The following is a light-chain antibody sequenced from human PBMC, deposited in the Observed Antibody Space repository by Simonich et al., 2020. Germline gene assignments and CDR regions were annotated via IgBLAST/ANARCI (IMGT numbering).Light chain of an antibody. CDR3: SSYTSSSTPHVV. V-gene: IGLV2-14*01. CDR1: SSDVGGYNY. CDR2: EGS. J-gene: IGLJ2*01. Sequence: QSALTQPASVSGSPGQSITISCTGTSSDVGGYNYVSGYQQHPGKAPKLMIYEGSKRPSGVSNRFAGSKTGNTASLTISGLQAEDEADYYCSSYTSSSTPHVVFGGGTKLTVL.